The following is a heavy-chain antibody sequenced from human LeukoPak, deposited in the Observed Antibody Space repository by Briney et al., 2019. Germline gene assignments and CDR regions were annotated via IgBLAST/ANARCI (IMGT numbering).Heavy chain of an antibody. CDR3: ATRVTTFLQ. J-gene: IGHJ4*02. V-gene: IGHV3-21*01. CDR1: NFTFSSYT. CDR2: ISSSGSNI. Sequence: PGGSLRLSCVGSNFTFSSYTLNWVRQAPGRGVEWLSSISSSGSNIYYADSVNGRFTISRDNAKTSLFLQMNSLRAEYSAVYYCATRVTTFLQWGQGTLVTVSS. D-gene: IGHD4-17*01.